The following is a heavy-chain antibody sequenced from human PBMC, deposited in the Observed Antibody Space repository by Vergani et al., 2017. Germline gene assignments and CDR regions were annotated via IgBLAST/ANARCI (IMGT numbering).Heavy chain of an antibody. CDR2: IYRTGRT. CDR1: GGSVSGSGYY. D-gene: IGHD3-9*01. J-gene: IGHJ4*02. Sequence: QVQLQESGPGLVKPSETLSLICNVSGGSVSGSGYYWDWIRQPPGKGLEWIGSIYRTGRTHFNPSLKSRVTISVDTSNNHFSLRLNSLTAADTAVYYCARRSGIVYDIFSGTQYFFDFWGQGTLVTVSS. CDR3: ARRSGIVYDIFSGTQYFFDF. V-gene: IGHV4-39*07.